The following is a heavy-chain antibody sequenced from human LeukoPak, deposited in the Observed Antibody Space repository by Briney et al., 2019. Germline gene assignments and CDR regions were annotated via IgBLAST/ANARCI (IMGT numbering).Heavy chain of an antibody. CDR3: ARAPRDGYNSTTRIFDY. D-gene: IGHD5-24*01. CDR1: GGSISSSSYY. V-gene: IGHV4-39*07. Sequence: SETLSLTCTVSGGSISSSSYYWGWIRQPPGKGLEWIGSIYYSGSTYYNPSLKSRVTISVDTSKNQFSLKLSSVTAADTAVYYCARAPRDGYNSTTRIFDYWGQGTLVTVSS. CDR2: IYYSGST. J-gene: IGHJ4*02.